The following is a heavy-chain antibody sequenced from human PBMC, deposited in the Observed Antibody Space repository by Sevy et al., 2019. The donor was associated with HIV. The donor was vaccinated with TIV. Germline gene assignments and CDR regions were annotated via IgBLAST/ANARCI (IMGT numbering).Heavy chain of an antibody. D-gene: IGHD2-15*01. CDR2: INTNNGNA. CDR3: ARDRGYCSGGSCYIQQ. J-gene: IGHJ1*01. CDR1: GYTFTSNG. Sequence: ASVKVSCRASGYTFTSNGIAWVRQAPGQGLEWMGWINTNNGNANYAQKYQGRVTMTTDTSTSKGYMELRSLRSDDMAMYYCARDRGYCSGGSCYIQQWGQGTLVTVSS. V-gene: IGHV1-18*03.